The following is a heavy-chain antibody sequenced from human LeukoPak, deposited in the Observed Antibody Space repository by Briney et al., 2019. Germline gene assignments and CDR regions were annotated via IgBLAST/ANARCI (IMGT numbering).Heavy chain of an antibody. Sequence: ASVKVSCRVSGDTLSELTMHWVRQAPGKGLEWMGGFDPGAGEILYAQQFQGRVTMTEDTSTDTVYMELTSLRSEDSGVYFCAAGGIYSLLDYWGQGTLVTVSS. J-gene: IGHJ4*02. CDR3: AAGGIYSLLDY. CDR2: FDPGAGEI. V-gene: IGHV1-24*01. CDR1: GDTLSELT. D-gene: IGHD3-10*01.